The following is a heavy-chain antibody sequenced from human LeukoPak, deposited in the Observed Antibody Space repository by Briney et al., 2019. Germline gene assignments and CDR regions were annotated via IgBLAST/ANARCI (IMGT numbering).Heavy chain of an antibody. J-gene: IGHJ6*03. CDR1: GGTFSSYA. V-gene: IGHV1-69*13. CDR3: AREAAAMVRGYYYYYYMDV. CDR2: IIPIFGTA. D-gene: IGHD5-18*01. Sequence: GASVRVSCKASGGTFSSYAISWVRQAPGQGLEWMGGIIPIFGTANYAQKFQGRVTITADESTSTAYMELSSLRSEDTAVYYCAREAAAMVRGYYYYYYMDVWGKGTTVTISS.